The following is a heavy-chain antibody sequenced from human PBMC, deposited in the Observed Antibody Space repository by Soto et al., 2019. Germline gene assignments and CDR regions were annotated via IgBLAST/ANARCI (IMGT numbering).Heavy chain of an antibody. V-gene: IGHV3-33*01. CDR2: VWSNGNNK. CDR1: GFNFGTYG. Sequence: PGGSLRLSCAASGFNFGTYGMHWARQAPGKGLEWVAVVWSNGNNKYYADSVRGRFTISRDNSKNSLYLQMNSRRAEDTALYYGVRERGPCDAFDIWGQGTLVTVSS. CDR3: VRERGPCDAFDI. J-gene: IGHJ3*02.